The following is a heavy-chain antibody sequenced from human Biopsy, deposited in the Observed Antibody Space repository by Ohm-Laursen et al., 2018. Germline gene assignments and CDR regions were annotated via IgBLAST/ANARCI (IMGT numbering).Heavy chain of an antibody. CDR1: GFTVSSNY. J-gene: IGHJ4*02. CDR3: ARGGIAVAGTNFDY. V-gene: IGHV3-66*01. CDR2: IYSGGST. D-gene: IGHD6-19*01. Sequence: SLRLSCAAAGFTVSSNYMAWVRQAPGKGLEWVSVIYSGGSTYYADSVKGRFTISRDNSKNTLYLQMNSLRVEDKAVYYCARGGIAVAGTNFDYWGQGTLVTVSS.